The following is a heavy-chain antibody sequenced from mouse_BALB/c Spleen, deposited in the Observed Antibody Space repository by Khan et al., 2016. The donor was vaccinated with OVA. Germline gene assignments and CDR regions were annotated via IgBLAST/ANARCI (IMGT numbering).Heavy chain of an antibody. D-gene: IGHD2-1*01. CDR2: ISSGGDNT. Sequence: EVELVESGGGLVKPGGSLKLSCAASGFTFSSYTMSWVRQTPEKRLELVATISSGGDNTYYPDSVKGRFTISRDNAKNNRYLQMISLRSEDTALYYCARSNYGTFAYWGQGTLVTVSA. CDR3: ARSNYGTFAY. CDR1: GFTFSSYT. J-gene: IGHJ3*01. V-gene: IGHV5-9*03.